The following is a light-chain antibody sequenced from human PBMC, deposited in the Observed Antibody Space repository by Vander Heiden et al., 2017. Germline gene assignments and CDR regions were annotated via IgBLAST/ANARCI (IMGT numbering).Light chain of an antibody. V-gene: IGLV2-14*01. CDR3: SLYTSSSSLNVV. CDR1: GVDVGGYND. Sequence: SALSQPASVSGSPGQSITISCTGAGVDVGGYNDVDWYQQRRGKAPKVMIYDVSNRPSGVSNRFSGAKSGDRASLTISGLQAEDEADYYCSLYTSSSSLNVVFGGGTKLTVL. CDR2: DVS. J-gene: IGLJ2*01.